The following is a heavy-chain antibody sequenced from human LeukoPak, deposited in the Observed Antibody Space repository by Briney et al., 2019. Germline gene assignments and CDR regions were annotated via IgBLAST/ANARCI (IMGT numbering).Heavy chain of an antibody. V-gene: IGHV1-2*02. CDR3: ARELSDDFWSGYYYQYFDY. CDR2: INPNSGGT. Sequence: GTSVKVSCKASGYTFTGYYMYWVRQAPGQGLEWMGWINPNSGGTNYAQKFQGRVTMTRDTSISTAYMELSRLRSDDTAVYYCARELSDDFWSGYYYQYFDYWGQGTLVTVSS. D-gene: IGHD3-3*01. J-gene: IGHJ4*02. CDR1: GYTFTGYY.